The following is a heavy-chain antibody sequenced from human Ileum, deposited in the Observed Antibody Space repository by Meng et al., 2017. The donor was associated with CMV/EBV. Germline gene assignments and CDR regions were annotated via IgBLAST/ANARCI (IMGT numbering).Heavy chain of an antibody. Sequence: SETLSLTCVVSGASISSGGYFWAWIRQHPGKGLEWIASIYDNERTYYNPSLKSRVSISVDTSKNHFALRLNSVTDADTAVYFCAREVRGFDHWARGALVTVSS. CDR3: AREVRGFDH. V-gene: IGHV4-31*02. J-gene: IGHJ4*02. CDR2: IYDNERT. CDR1: GASISSGGYF.